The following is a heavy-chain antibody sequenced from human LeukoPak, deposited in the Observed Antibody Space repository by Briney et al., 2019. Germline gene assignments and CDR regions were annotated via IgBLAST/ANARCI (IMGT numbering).Heavy chain of an antibody. D-gene: IGHD1-20*01. CDR2: ISYGGSNK. J-gene: IGHJ5*02. CDR3: ARVAHNWNFDP. CDR1: GFTFSSYA. V-gene: IGHV3-30*01. Sequence: GGSLRLSCAASGFTFSSYAMHWVRQAPGKGLEWVAVISYGGSNKYYADSAKGRFTISRDNSKNTLYLQMNSLRAEDTAVYYCARVAHNWNFDPWGQGTLVTVSS.